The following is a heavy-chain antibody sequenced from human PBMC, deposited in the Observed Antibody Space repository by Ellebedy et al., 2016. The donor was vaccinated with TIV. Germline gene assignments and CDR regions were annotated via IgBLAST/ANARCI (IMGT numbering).Heavy chain of an antibody. CDR3: ASATYDSSGYYR. D-gene: IGHD3-22*01. V-gene: IGHV3-30-3*01. CDR2: ISYDGSNK. J-gene: IGHJ4*02. Sequence: PGGSLRLSCAASGFTFSSYAMHWVRQAPGKGLEWVAVISYDGSNKYYADSVKGRFTISRDNSKNTLYLQMNSLRAEDTAVYYCASATYDSSGYYRWGQGTLVTVSS. CDR1: GFTFSSYA.